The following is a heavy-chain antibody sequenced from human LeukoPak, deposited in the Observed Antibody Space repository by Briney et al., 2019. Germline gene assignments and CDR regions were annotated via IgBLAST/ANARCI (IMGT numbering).Heavy chain of an antibody. CDR3: AKAHYDIWAIDY. D-gene: IGHD3-9*01. CDR1: GFTFSSYG. V-gene: IGHV3-30*18. CDR2: ISYDGSDK. J-gene: IGHJ4*02. Sequence: GRPLRLSCAASGFTFSSYGMHWVRQAPGKGLEWVAVISYDGSDKYYADSVKGRFTISRDNSKNTLYLQMNSLRAEDTAVYYCAKAHYDIWAIDYWGQGTLVTVSS.